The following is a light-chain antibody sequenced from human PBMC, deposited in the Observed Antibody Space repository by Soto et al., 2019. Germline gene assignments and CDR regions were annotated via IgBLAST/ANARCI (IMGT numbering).Light chain of an antibody. CDR3: ASWDDRLGAVI. J-gene: IGLJ2*01. Sequence: QSVLTQPPSASGTPGQKVFISCSGSSSNIGGTNYAYWYQQLPGAAPNLLMHSNNLRPSGVPERISGSKFGTAASVAISGLRSEDEAVYYCASWDDRLGAVIFGGGTKVTVL. CDR2: SNN. V-gene: IGLV1-47*02. CDR1: SSNIGGTNY.